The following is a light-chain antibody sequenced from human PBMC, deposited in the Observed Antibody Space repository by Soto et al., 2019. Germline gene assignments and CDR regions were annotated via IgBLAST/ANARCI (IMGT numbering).Light chain of an antibody. CDR1: QSVSSSY. V-gene: IGKV3-20*01. CDR2: GAS. J-gene: IGKJ3*01. Sequence: EIVLTQSPGTLSLSPGERATLSCRASQSVSSSYLAWYQQKPGQAPRLLIYGASSRATGIPDRFSGSGSGTDFPLTISRLEPEDFPVYYCQQYGSSLLFTFAPGTNVDIQ. CDR3: QQYGSSLLFT.